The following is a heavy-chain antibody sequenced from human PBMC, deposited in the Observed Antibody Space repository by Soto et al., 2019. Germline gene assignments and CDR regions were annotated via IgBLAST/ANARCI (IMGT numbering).Heavy chain of an antibody. V-gene: IGHV4-39*01. CDR2: IYYSGST. J-gene: IGHJ4*02. D-gene: IGHD6-13*01. Sequence: QLQLQESGPGLVKPSETLSLTCTVSGGSISSSSYYWGWIRQPPGKGLEWIGSIYYSGSTYYNPTPKRRVPIPVDTPKHQFSLKRSPGAAADTAVDYCARRGSSSWYGYWGQGTLVTVSS. CDR1: GGSISSSSYY. CDR3: ARRGSSSWYGY.